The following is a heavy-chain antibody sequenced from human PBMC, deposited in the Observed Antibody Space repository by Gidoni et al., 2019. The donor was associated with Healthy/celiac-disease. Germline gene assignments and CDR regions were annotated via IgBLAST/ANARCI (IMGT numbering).Heavy chain of an antibody. CDR1: GYTFTGYY. Sequence: QTQLGQPGAEVKKPAASVKVSSKASGYTFTGYYMHCVRQAPGQGLEWMGWINPDSGSTNYAQKFQGRVTMTRDTIISTAYIVVSGLRSNDTAVYYCARANVLDAFDIWGKGTMVTVSS. CDR2: INPDSGST. CDR3: ARANVLDAFDI. J-gene: IGHJ3*02. D-gene: IGHD2-15*01. V-gene: IGHV1-2*02.